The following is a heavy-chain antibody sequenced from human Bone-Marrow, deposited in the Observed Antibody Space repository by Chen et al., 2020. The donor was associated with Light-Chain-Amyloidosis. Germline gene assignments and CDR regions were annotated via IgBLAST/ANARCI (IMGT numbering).Heavy chain of an antibody. D-gene: IGHD3-3*01. CDR1: GDSIRGTNYY. Sequence: QLQLQESGPGLVKPSETLSLTCTVSGDSIRGTNYYWGWIRQPPGEGLEWIGTISYDGYTYYNPSLKSRVTISLDTSKNQVSLKLSSVTAADTAIYFCARDTHYDFQNGPLSWFDPWGRGALVTVSS. J-gene: IGHJ5*02. CDR2: ISYDGYT. CDR3: ARDTHYDFQNGPLSWFDP. V-gene: IGHV4-39*07.